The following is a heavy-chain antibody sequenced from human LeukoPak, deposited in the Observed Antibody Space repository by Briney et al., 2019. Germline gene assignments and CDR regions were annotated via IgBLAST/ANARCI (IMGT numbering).Heavy chain of an antibody. CDR1: GYTFINYG. D-gene: IGHD5-18*01. J-gene: IGHJ5*02. Sequence: ASVKDSCKASGYTFINYGISWVRQAPGQGLEWMGWITTYNGNTNYAQRLQGRVTMTTDTSTSTAYMELRSLRSDDTAVYYCARGYSYAYWFDPWGQGTLVTVSS. CDR2: ITTYNGNT. CDR3: ARGYSYAYWFDP. V-gene: IGHV1-18*01.